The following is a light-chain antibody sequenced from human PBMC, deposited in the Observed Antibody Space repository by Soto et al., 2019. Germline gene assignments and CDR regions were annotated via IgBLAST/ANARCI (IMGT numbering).Light chain of an antibody. J-gene: IGLJ1*01. V-gene: IGLV1-47*01. CDR2: RND. CDR3: CSYAGGYTHV. Sequence: QSALTQPPSASGAPGQRVTISCSGSSSNIGSNYVYWYQQLPGTAPKLLIYRNDQRPSGVPDRFSGSKSGTSASLAISGLRSEDEADYYCCSYAGGYTHVFGTGTKVTVL. CDR1: SSNIGSNY.